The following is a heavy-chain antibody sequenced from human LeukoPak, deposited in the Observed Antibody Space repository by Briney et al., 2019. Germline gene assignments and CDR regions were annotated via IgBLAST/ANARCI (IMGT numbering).Heavy chain of an antibody. D-gene: IGHD3-3*01. Sequence: ASVKVSCKASGYTFTSYGISWVRQAPGQGLEWMGWISAYNGNTNYAQKLQGRVTMTTDTSTSTAYMELRSLRSDDTAVYYFARVPSNPNYDFWSGYYFDYWGQGTLVTVSS. CDR2: ISAYNGNT. CDR1: GYTFTSYG. J-gene: IGHJ4*02. CDR3: ARVPSNPNYDFWSGYYFDY. V-gene: IGHV1-18*01.